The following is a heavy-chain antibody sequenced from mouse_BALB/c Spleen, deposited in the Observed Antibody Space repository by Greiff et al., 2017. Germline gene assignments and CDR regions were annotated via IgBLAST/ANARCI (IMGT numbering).Heavy chain of an antibody. CDR1: GFTFSSFG. CDR3: ARASTATHLDV. V-gene: IGHV5-17*02. D-gene: IGHD1-2*01. J-gene: IGHJ1*01. CDR2: ISSGSSTI. Sequence: DVKLVESGGGLVQPGGSRKLSCAASGFTFSSFGMHWVRQAPEKGLEWVAYISSGSSTIYYADTVKGRFTISRDNPKNTLFLQMTSLRSEDTAMYYCARASTATHLDVWGAGTTVTVSS.